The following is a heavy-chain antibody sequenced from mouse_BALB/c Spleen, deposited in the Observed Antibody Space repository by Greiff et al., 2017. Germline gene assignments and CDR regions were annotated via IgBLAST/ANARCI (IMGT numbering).Heavy chain of an antibody. CDR1: GYTFTSYV. CDR3: AREGVYYAMDY. CDR2: INPSNGRT. J-gene: IGHJ4*01. Sequence: QVQLQQSGPELVKPGASVKMSCKASGYTFTSYVMHWVKQRPGQGLEWIGEINPSNGRTNYNEKFKSKATLTVDKSSSTAYMQLSSLTSEDSAVYYCAREGVYYAMDYWGQGTSVTVSS. V-gene: IGHV1S81*02.